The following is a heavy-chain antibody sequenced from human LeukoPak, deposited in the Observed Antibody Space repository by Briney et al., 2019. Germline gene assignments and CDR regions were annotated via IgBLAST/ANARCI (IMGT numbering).Heavy chain of an antibody. V-gene: IGHV4-38-2*02. CDR3: ARTEESGYNYGYFGYYYYMDV. D-gene: IGHD5-18*01. CDR2: IYRTGST. CDR1: GYSISTGYY. Sequence: PSETLSLTCTVSGYSISTGYYWGWIRQPPGKGLQWIGSIYRTGSTYYNPSLKSRVTISVDTSKNQVSLKLTSVTAADTAVYYCARTEESGYNYGYFGYYYYMDVWGKGTTVTVSS. J-gene: IGHJ6*03.